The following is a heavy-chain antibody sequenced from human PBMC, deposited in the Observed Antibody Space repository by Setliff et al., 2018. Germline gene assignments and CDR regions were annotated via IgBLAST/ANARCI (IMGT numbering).Heavy chain of an antibody. CDR3: ATVGLNLWSGYSDAPYCYYMDV. CDR1: GYTLTELS. D-gene: IGHD3-3*01. J-gene: IGHJ6*03. Sequence: EASVKVSCKVSGYTLTELSMHWVRQAPGKGLEWMGGFDPEDGETIYAQKFQGRVTMTEDTSTDPAYMELSSLISEDTAVYYCATVGLNLWSGYSDAPYCYYMDVWGKGTTVTVSS. CDR2: FDPEDGET. V-gene: IGHV1-24*01.